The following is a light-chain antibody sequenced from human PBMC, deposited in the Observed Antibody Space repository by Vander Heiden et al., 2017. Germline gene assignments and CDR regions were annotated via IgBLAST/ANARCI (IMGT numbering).Light chain of an antibody. CDR3: QQLNAYVIA. Sequence: ISRYLDWYQQKPGKAPKLLLYGPSTLQSWVPSRFSGSGSGTEFTLTISSLQPEDFATYYCQQLNAYVIAFGHGTKVDIK. CDR1: ISRY. J-gene: IGKJ3*01. V-gene: IGKV1-9*01. CDR2: GPS.